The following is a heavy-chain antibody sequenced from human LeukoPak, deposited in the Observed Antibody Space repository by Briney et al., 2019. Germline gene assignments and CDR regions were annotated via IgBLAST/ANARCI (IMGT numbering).Heavy chain of an antibody. CDR3: ARGGYSDHFDY. CDR1: GDSISSYF. Sequence: PSETLSLTCTVSGDSISSYFWSWIRQPPGKGLEWIGFIYYTGSINYNPSLKSRVTISLDTSKNQFSLKLSSVTAADTAVYYCARGGYSDHFDYWGQGTLVTVSS. V-gene: IGHV4-59*08. J-gene: IGHJ4*02. CDR2: IYYTGSI. D-gene: IGHD5-18*01.